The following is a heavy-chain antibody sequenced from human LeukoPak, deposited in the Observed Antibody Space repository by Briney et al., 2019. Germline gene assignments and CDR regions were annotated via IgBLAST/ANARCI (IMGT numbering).Heavy chain of an antibody. J-gene: IGHJ4*02. V-gene: IGHV3-23*01. CDR2: TSSSDAGT. Sequence: GGSLRLSCAASGFTFSSYAMSWVRQTPGKGLEWVAPTSSSDAGTYHADSVRGRFTISRDDSKNTLYLQMNSLRAEDAAVYFCAKAPVTSCRGAYCYPFDSWGQGTLVTVSS. CDR1: GFTFSSYA. CDR3: AKAPVTSCRGAYCYPFDS. D-gene: IGHD2-21*01.